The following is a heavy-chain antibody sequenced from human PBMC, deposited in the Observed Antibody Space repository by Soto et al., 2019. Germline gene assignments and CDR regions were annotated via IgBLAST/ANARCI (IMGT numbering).Heavy chain of an antibody. CDR1: GYTFTSYY. J-gene: IGHJ4*02. CDR3: ARTPGTYDSSGYYDY. V-gene: IGHV1-46*01. D-gene: IGHD3-22*01. CDR2: INPSGGST. Sequence: QVQLVQSGAEVKKPGASVKVSCKASGYTFTSYYMHWVRQASGQGLEWMGIINPSGGSTSYAQKFQGRVTMTRDTSTSTVYMELSSLRSEDTAVYYCARTPGTYDSSGYYDYWGQGTLVTVSS.